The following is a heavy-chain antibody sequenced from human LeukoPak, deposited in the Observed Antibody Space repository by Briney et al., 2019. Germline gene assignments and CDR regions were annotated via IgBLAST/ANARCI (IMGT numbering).Heavy chain of an antibody. D-gene: IGHD6-13*01. J-gene: IGHJ2*01. Sequence: GGSLRLSCAASGLTFSSYAMSWVRQAPGGGLEWVSAISGSGGSTYYADSVKGRFTISRDNSKNTLYLQMNSLRAEDTAVYYCAKDRDSSSWYFDWYFDLWGRGTLVTVSS. CDR3: AKDRDSSSWYFDWYFDL. V-gene: IGHV3-23*01. CDR2: ISGSGGST. CDR1: GLTFSSYA.